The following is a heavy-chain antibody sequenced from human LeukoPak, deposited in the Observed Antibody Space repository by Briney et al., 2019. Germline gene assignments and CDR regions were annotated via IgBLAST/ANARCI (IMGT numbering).Heavy chain of an antibody. CDR1: GGSISRYY. CDR2: LSYRGNT. D-gene: IGHD6-13*01. CDR3: ARYSSSLGLFDP. J-gene: IGHJ5*02. V-gene: IGHV4-59*08. Sequence: SETLSLTCTVSGGSISRYYWSWIRQPPGKGLEWIGYLSYRGNTNYNPSLKSRVTISVDTSKNQFSLKLSSVTAADTAVYYCARYSSSLGLFDPWGQGTLVTVSS.